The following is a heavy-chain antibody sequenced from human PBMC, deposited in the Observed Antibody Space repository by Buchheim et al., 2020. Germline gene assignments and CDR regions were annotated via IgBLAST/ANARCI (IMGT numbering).Heavy chain of an antibody. V-gene: IGHV5-51*01. CDR3: ATSPHTEPLSGGWDY. Sequence: EVQLVQSGAEVKKPGESLQISCKASGHIFSNYWIAWVRQVPGKGLEWLGIIYPDDSNTRYSPSFQGQVSISADKSISTAFLQWSSLETSDNGIYFCATSPHTEPLSGGWDYWGQGTL. CDR1: GHIFSNYW. CDR2: IYPDDSNT. J-gene: IGHJ4*02. D-gene: IGHD3-16*01.